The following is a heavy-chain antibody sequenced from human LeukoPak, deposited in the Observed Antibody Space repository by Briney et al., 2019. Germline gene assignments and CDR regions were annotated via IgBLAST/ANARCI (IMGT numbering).Heavy chain of an antibody. D-gene: IGHD3-10*01. CDR3: AXXXXXXXXXXXGFXLLSNWFDP. CDR1: GGTFSSYA. J-gene: IGHJ5*02. Sequence: GASVKVSCKASGGTFSSYAISWVRQAPGQGLEWMGGIIPIFGTANYAQKFQGRVTITTDESTSTAYMELSSLRSEDTAVYYCAXXXXXXXXXXXGFXLLSNWFDPWGQGTLVTVSS. CDR2: IIPIFGTA. V-gene: IGHV1-69*05.